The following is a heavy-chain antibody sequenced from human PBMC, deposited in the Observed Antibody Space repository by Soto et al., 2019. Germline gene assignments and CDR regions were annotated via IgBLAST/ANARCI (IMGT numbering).Heavy chain of an antibody. CDR3: ARNSRIQLWGYYYYGMDV. CDR2: ISSSSSYI. Sequence: PGGSLRLSCAASGFTFSSYSMNWVRQAPGKGLEWVSSISSSSSYIYYADSVKGRFTISRDNAKNSLYLQMNSLRAEDTAVYYCARNSRIQLWGYYYYGMDVWGQGTTVTVSS. V-gene: IGHV3-21*01. D-gene: IGHD5-18*01. CDR1: GFTFSSYS. J-gene: IGHJ6*02.